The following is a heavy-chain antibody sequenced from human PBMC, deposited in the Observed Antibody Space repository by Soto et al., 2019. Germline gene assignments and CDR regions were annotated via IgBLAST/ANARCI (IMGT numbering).Heavy chain of an antibody. CDR3: AKDMGSSSWQIYYYYGMDV. D-gene: IGHD6-13*01. CDR1: GFTFDDYA. J-gene: IGHJ6*02. V-gene: IGHV3-9*01. Sequence: ESGGGLVQPGRSLRLSCAASGFTFDDYAMHWVRQAPGKGLEWVSGISWNSGSIGYADSVKGRFTISRDNAKNSLYLQMNSLRAEDTALYYCAKDMGSSSWQIYYYYGMDVWGQGTTVTVSS. CDR2: ISWNSGSI.